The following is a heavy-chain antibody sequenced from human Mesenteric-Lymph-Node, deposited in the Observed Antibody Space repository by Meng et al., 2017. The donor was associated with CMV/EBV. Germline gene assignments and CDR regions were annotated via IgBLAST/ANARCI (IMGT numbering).Heavy chain of an antibody. D-gene: IGHD6-13*01. V-gene: IGHV3-21*01. J-gene: IGHJ4*02. CDR1: GFSFSKYS. CDR3: ARGKEAADLIDY. Sequence: CADSGFSFSKYSMDWVRQAPGKGLEWVASISTSGSYVFYADSVRGRFTISRDNAESSVSLQMNSLGAEDTAVYYCARGKEAADLIDYWGQGALVTVSS. CDR2: ISTSGSYV.